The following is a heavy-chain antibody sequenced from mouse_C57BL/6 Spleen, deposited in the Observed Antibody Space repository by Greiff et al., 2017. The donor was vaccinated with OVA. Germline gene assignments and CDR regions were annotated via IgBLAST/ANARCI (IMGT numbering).Heavy chain of an antibody. CDR3: TTRGNDFDY. D-gene: IGHD2-1*01. CDR1: GFNIKDDY. Sequence: EVQLQQSGAELVRPGASVKLSCTASGFNIKDDYMHWVKQRPEQGLEWIGWIDPENGDTEYASKFQGKATITADTSSNTAYLQLSSLTSEDTAVYYCTTRGNDFDYGGQGTTLTVSS. J-gene: IGHJ2*01. CDR2: IDPENGDT. V-gene: IGHV14-4*01.